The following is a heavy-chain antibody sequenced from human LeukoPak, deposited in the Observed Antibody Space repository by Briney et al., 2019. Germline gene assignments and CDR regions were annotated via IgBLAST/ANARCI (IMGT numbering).Heavy chain of an antibody. J-gene: IGHJ4*02. CDR2: ISYDANKK. CDR3: AKRLAGASGWYSLDY. CDR1: GFTLSSYG. V-gene: IGHV3-30*18. D-gene: IGHD6-19*01. Sequence: PGGSLRLSCAASGFTLSSYGMHWVRQAPGKGLEWVAVISYDANKKYYVDSVKGRFTISRDDSNNTLYLQMNSLRAEDTAVYYCAKRLAGASGWYSLDYWGQGTLVTVSS.